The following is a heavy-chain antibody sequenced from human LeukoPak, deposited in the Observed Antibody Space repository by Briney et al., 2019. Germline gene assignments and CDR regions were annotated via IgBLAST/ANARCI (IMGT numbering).Heavy chain of an antibody. V-gene: IGHV4-4*09. D-gene: IGHD2-2*02. CDR1: GGSLSSYY. CDR2: IYTSGST. J-gene: IGHJ5*02. CDR3: ARHAHTVNWFDP. Sequence: SETLSLTCTVSGGSLSSYYWSWVRQPPGKGLKWIGYIYTSGSTNYNPSLTSRVTISVDTPKNQFSLKLTSVTAADTAVYYCARHAHTVNWFDPWGQGTLVTVSS.